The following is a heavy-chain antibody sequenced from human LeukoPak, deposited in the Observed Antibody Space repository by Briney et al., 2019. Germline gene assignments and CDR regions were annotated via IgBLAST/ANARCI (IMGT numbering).Heavy chain of an antibody. CDR1: GYTFTSYY. Sequence: GASVKVSCKASGYTFTSYYMHWVRQAPGQGLEWMGIINPSGGSTSYAQKFQGRVTMTRDMSTSTVYMELSSLRSEDTAVYYCARPGHYYDSSGYYSTLDYWGQGTLVTVSS. CDR3: ARPGHYYDSSGYYSTLDY. V-gene: IGHV1-46*01. D-gene: IGHD3-22*01. CDR2: INPSGGST. J-gene: IGHJ4*02.